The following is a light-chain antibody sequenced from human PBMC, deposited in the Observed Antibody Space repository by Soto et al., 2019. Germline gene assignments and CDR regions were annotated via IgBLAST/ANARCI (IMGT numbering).Light chain of an antibody. V-gene: IGKV3-15*01. J-gene: IGKJ1*01. CDR2: GAS. Sequence: EIGMTQSPATLSVSPEERATLSCRASQSVSTNLAWYQQKPGQAPRLLIFGASTRATDVPARFSGSGSGTEFTLTISSLQSEDFAVYYCLQHNSWPRTFGQGTRLEV. CDR3: LQHNSWPRT. CDR1: QSVSTN.